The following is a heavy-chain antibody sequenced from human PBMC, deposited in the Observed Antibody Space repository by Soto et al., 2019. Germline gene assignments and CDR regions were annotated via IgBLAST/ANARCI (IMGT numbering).Heavy chain of an antibody. J-gene: IGHJ6*02. V-gene: IGHV3-74*01. Sequence: PGGSLRLSCEASGFTFSTFWMHWVRQAPGKGLVWVSRINSDGSSTNYADSVKGRVTISRDNAKNTLYLQMNSLRAEDTAVYYCARDPDDEYYDFWSGYYGARDHYYYYGMDVWGQGTTVTVSS. CDR3: ARDPDDEYYDFWSGYYGARDHYYYYGMDV. CDR1: GFTFSTFW. CDR2: INSDGSST. D-gene: IGHD3-3*01.